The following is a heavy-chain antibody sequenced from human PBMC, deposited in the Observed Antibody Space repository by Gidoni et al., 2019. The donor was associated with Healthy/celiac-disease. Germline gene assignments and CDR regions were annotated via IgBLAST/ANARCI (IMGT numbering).Heavy chain of an antibody. J-gene: IGHJ4*02. CDR2: IYSGGST. V-gene: IGHV3-53*01. CDR3: ATFSPPYDSSGYKRGIDY. Sequence: EVQLVESGGGLIQPGGSLILPCAASGFPVSSNYMSWVRQAPGKGLEWVSVIYSGGSTYYADSVKGRFTISRDNSKNTLYLQMNSLRAEDTAVYYCATFSPPYDSSGYKRGIDYWGQGTLVTVSS. CDR1: GFPVSSNY. D-gene: IGHD3-22*01.